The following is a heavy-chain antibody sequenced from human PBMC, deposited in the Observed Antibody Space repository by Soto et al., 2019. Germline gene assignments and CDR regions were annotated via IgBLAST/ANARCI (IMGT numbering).Heavy chain of an antibody. CDR3: ARGRETEFDY. Sequence: QVQLQASGPGLVKPSETLSLTCTVSGGSVSSGSYYWSWIRQPPGKGLEWIGYIYYSGSTTYNPSRKSRVTISVDTSKNQCSLKLSSVTAADTAVYYCARGRETEFDYWGQGTLVTVSS. CDR2: IYYSGST. V-gene: IGHV4-61*01. CDR1: GGSVSSGSYY. J-gene: IGHJ4*02.